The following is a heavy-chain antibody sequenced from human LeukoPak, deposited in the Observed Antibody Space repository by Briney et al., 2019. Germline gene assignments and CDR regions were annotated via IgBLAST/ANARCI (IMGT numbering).Heavy chain of an antibody. CDR2: SSAYNGNT. CDR3: ARDSSVVRPTMDV. V-gene: IGHV1-18*01. J-gene: IGHJ6*02. Sequence: ASVKVSCKASGYIFTSYGTSWVRQAPGQGLEGMGWSSAYNGNTNYAQKLQGRVTMTTATSTSTAYMELRSLRSDDTAVYYCARDSSVVRPTMDVWGQGTTVTVSS. CDR1: GYIFTSYG. D-gene: IGHD3-10*01.